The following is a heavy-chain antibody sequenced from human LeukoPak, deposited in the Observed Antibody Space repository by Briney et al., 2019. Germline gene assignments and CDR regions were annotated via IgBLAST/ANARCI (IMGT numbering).Heavy chain of an antibody. Sequence: GGSLRLSCAASGFTFSSYWMHWVRQAPGRGLVWVSHINSDGSSTSYADSVKGRFTISRDNAKNTLYLQMNSLRADDTAVYYCAKEGMGYSIGSWGQGTLVTVSS. CDR1: GFTFSSYW. CDR3: AKEGMGYSIGS. J-gene: IGHJ4*02. D-gene: IGHD5-18*01. V-gene: IGHV3-74*01. CDR2: INSDGSST.